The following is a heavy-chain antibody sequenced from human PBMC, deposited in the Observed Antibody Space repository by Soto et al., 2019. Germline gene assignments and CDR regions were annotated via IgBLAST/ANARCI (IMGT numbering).Heavy chain of an antibody. CDR3: ARGGYSYGRGYYYYGTDV. Sequence: ASVKVSCKASGYTFTIYDINWVRQATGQGLEWMGWMNPNSGNTGYAQKFQGRVTMTRNTSISTAYMELSSLRSEDTAVYYCARGGYSYGRGYYYYGTDVWGQGTTVTDSS. CDR1: GYTFTIYD. CDR2: MNPNSGNT. V-gene: IGHV1-8*01. D-gene: IGHD5-18*01. J-gene: IGHJ6*02.